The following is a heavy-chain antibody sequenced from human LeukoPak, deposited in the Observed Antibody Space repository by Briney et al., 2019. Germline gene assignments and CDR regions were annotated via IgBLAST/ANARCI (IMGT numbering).Heavy chain of an antibody. CDR1: GGSFSGYY. Sequence: SETLSLTCAVYGGSFSGYYWSWIRQPPGKGLEWIGEINHSGSTNYNPSLKSRVTISVDTSKNQFSLKLSSVTAADTAVYYCARGGVIAAAGRPYYYGMDVWGKGTTVTVSS. D-gene: IGHD6-13*01. V-gene: IGHV4-34*01. J-gene: IGHJ6*04. CDR2: INHSGST. CDR3: ARGGVIAAAGRPYYYGMDV.